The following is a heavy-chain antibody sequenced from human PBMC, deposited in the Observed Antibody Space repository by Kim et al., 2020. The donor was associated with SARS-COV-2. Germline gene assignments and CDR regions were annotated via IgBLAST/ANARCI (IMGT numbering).Heavy chain of an antibody. CDR1: GFTFSSYA. J-gene: IGHJ4*02. V-gene: IGHV3-30-3*01. D-gene: IGHD6-19*01. Sequence: GGSLRLSCAASGFTFSSYAMHWVRQAPGKGLEWVAVISYDGSNKYYADSVKGRFTISRDNSKNTLYLQMNSLRDEDTAVYYCARDSDLYSSGWDYFDYWGQGTVVTVSS. CDR3: ARDSDLYSSGWDYFDY. CDR2: ISYDGSNK.